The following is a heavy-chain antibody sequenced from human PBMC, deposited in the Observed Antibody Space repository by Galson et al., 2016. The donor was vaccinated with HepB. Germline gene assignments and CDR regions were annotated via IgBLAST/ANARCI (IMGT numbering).Heavy chain of an antibody. CDR2: IRGTGGTT. CDR1: GYTFSNYA. D-gene: IGHD3-22*01. J-gene: IGHJ6*02. V-gene: IGHV3-23*01. Sequence: SLRLSCAASGYTFSNYAMNWVRQAPGKGLDWVSGIRGTGGTTYYADSVKGRFTISRGNSKNTLYLQMNGLRVEDTAVYYCAKDRAPYDDISVYWSLDYYYEMDVWGRGTTVTVSS. CDR3: AKDRAPYDDISVYWSLDYYYEMDV.